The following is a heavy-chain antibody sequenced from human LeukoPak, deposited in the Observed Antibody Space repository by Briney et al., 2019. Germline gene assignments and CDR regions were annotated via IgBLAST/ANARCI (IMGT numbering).Heavy chain of an antibody. CDR3: AKDSGGTYFYYYYYMDV. D-gene: IGHD1-26*01. J-gene: IGHJ6*03. CDR2: ISGSGTTI. Sequence: GGSLRLSCAASGFTFNRYSMSWVRQPPGKGLEWVSAISGSGTTIYYADSVKGRFTISRDNSKNTLYLQINSLRAEDTAVYYCAKDSGGTYFYYYYYMDVWGKGTTVTVSS. V-gene: IGHV3-23*01. CDR1: GFTFNRYS.